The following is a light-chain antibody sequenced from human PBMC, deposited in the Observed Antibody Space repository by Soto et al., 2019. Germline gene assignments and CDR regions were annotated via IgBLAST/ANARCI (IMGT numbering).Light chain of an antibody. J-gene: IGKJ1*01. CDR3: QQYNSYST. V-gene: IGKV1-5*01. CDR1: QSISSW. Sequence: DIQMTQSPSNLSASVGDRVTITCRASQSISSWLAWYQQKPGKAPKLLIYDASSLESGVQSRFSGSGSGTEFTLIISSLQPDDFATYYCQQYNSYSTFGQGTKVEIK. CDR2: DAS.